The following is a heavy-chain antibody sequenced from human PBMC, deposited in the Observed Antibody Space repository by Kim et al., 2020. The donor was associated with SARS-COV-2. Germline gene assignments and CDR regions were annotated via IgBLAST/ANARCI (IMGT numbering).Heavy chain of an antibody. V-gene: IGHV4-31*03. CDR3: ARETTVTTPSYYYGMDV. CDR1: GGSISSGGYY. D-gene: IGHD4-17*01. CDR2: IYYSGST. J-gene: IGHJ6*02. Sequence: SETLSLTCTVSGGSISSGGYYWSWIRQHPGKGLEWIGYIYYSGSTYYNPSLKSRVTISVDTSKNQFSLKLSSVTAADTAVYYCARETTVTTPSYYYGMDVWGQGTTVTVSS.